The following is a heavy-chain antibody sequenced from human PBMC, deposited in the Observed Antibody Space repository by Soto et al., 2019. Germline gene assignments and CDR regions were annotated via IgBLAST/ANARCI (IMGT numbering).Heavy chain of an antibody. CDR3: AKDHDFWSGYYIGPFFDY. V-gene: IGHV3-23*01. CDR1: GFTFSSYA. J-gene: IGHJ4*02. D-gene: IGHD3-3*01. CDR2: ISGSGGST. Sequence: EVQLLESGGGLVQPGGSLRLSCAASGFTFSSYAMSWVRQGPGKGLEWVSAISGSGGSTYYADSVKGRFTISRDNSKNTLYLQMNSLRAEDTAVYYCAKDHDFWSGYYIGPFFDYWGQGTLVTVSS.